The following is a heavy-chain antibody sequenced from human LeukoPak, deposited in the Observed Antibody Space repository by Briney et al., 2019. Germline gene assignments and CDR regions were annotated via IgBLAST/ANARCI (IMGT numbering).Heavy chain of an antibody. J-gene: IGHJ4*02. D-gene: IGHD6-13*01. Sequence: LAGGSLRLSCAAAGFSFSNFGMHWVRQPPGKGPEWVAFIRYHGSDKYYADSVKGRFTISRDNSENMLYLQMSSLRAEDTAVYYCAKSPGSWKFDDWGQGTLVTVSS. CDR2: IRYHGSDK. CDR3: AKSPGSWKFDD. CDR1: GFSFSNFG. V-gene: IGHV3-30*02.